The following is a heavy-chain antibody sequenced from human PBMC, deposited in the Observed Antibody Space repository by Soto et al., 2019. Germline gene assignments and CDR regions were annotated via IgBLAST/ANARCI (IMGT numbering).Heavy chain of an antibody. V-gene: IGHV3-48*02. D-gene: IGHD2-15*01. CDR3: ATSCSGGSCFDY. Sequence: EVQLVESGGGLVQPGGSLRLSCAASGFTFSSYWMSWVRQAPGKGLEWVSYVSSTSATIYYADSVKGRFTISRDNAKNSLYLQMNSLRDEDTAVYYCATSCSGGSCFDYWGQGTLVTVSS. J-gene: IGHJ4*02. CDR1: GFTFSSYW. CDR2: VSSTSATI.